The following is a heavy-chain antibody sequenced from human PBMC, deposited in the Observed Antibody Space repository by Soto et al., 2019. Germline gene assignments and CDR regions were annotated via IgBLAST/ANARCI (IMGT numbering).Heavy chain of an antibody. CDR1: GGSISSYY. V-gene: IGHV4-34*01. CDR3: ASSIRYGDYDY. D-gene: IGHD4-17*01. CDR2: INHSGST. Sequence: PSETLSLTCTVSGGSISSYYWSWIRQPPGKGLEWIGEINHSGSTNYNPSLKSRVTISVDTSKNQFSLKLSSVTAADTAVYYCASSIRYGDYDYWGQGTLVTVSS. J-gene: IGHJ4*02.